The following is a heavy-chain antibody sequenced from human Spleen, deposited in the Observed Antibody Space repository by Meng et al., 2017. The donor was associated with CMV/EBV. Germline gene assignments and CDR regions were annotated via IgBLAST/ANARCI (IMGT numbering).Heavy chain of an antibody. CDR3: AKDLGVYCTNGGCSDDLDY. D-gene: IGHD2-8*01. J-gene: IGHJ4*02. V-gene: IGHV3-23*01. CDR1: GFTFTNYA. Sequence: GESLKISCAASGFTFTNYAMNWVRQAPGKGLEWVAAISRSGDSTYYADSVKGRFTISRDDSKNTLYVQMNSLRVEDTAIYYCAKDLGVYCTNGGCSDDLDYWGQGTLVTVSS. CDR2: ISRSGDST.